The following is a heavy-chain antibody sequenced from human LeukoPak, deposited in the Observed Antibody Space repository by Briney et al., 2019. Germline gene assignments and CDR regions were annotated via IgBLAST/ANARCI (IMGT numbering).Heavy chain of an antibody. CDR2: IYSTTTYI. J-gene: IGHJ3*02. V-gene: IGHV3-21*01. D-gene: IGHD5-24*01. Sequence: GGSLRLSCAPSGFTFSSFSMNWVPKAPGKGLEGVSSIYSTTTYIYYAVSVKGRFTISRDNAENSLYLQINSLRGEDTAVCYCARDQFIHAFDIWGQGTMVTVSS. CDR3: ARDQFIHAFDI. CDR1: GFTFSSFS.